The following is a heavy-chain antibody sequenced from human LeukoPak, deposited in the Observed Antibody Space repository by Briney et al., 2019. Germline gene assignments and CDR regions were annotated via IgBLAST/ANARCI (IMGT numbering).Heavy chain of an antibody. CDR3: ARRVYSSGWFDY. Sequence: NPSETLSLTCAVYGVSFSGYYWSWIRQPPGKGLEWIGEINHSGSTNYNPSLKSRVTISVDTSKNQFSLKLSSVTAADTAVYYCARRVYSSGWFDYWGQGTLVTVSS. D-gene: IGHD6-19*01. CDR1: GVSFSGYY. J-gene: IGHJ4*02. V-gene: IGHV4-34*01. CDR2: INHSGST.